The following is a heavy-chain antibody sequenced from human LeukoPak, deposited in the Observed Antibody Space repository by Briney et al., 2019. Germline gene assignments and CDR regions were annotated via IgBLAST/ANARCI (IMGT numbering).Heavy chain of an antibody. D-gene: IGHD3-22*01. CDR1: GGTFSSYA. CDR3: GRSYDSSGYFGDYYYGMDV. Sequence: SVKVSCKASGGTFSSYAISWVRQAPGQGLEWMGGIIPIFGTANYAQKFQGRVTISADESTSTAYMELSSLRSEDTAVYYCGRSYDSSGYFGDYYYGMDVWGQGTTVTVSS. CDR2: IIPIFGTA. V-gene: IGHV1-69*13. J-gene: IGHJ6*02.